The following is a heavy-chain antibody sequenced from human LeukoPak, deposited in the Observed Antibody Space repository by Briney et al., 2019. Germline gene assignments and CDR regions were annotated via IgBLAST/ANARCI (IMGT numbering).Heavy chain of an antibody. D-gene: IGHD3-10*01. J-gene: IGHJ5*02. CDR1: GYTFTSYY. Sequence: GASVKVSCKASGYTFTSYYMHWVRQAPGQGLEWMGWINPNSGGTNYAQKFQGWVTMTRDTSISTAYMELSRLRSDDTAVYYCARAVGDAHNWFDPWGQGTLVTVSS. CDR3: ARAVGDAHNWFDP. V-gene: IGHV1-2*04. CDR2: INPNSGGT.